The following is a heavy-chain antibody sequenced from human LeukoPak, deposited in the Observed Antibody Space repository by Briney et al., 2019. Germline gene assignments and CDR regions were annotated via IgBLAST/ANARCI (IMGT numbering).Heavy chain of an antibody. J-gene: IGHJ4*02. CDR2: IYYSGST. CDR1: GGSISSYY. D-gene: IGHD7-27*01. CDR3: ARNHPTGDFFDY. V-gene: IGHV4-59*08. Sequence: SETLSLTCTVSGGSISSYYWSWIRQPPGKELEWIGYIYYSGSTNYNPSLKSRVTISVDTSKNQFSLKLSSVTAADTAVYYCARNHPTGDFFDYWGQGTLVTVSS.